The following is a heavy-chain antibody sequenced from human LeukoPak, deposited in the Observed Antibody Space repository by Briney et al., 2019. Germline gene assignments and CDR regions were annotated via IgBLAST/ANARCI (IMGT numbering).Heavy chain of an antibody. CDR3: ARDGWELLLFDY. J-gene: IGHJ4*02. CDR1: GFTFSSYG. CDR2: IWYDGSNK. D-gene: IGHD1-26*01. V-gene: IGHV3-33*01. Sequence: GGSLRLSCAASGFTFSSYGMHWVRQAPGKGLEWVAVIWYDGSNKYYADSVKGRFTISRDNSKSTLYLQMNSLRAEDTAVYYCARDGWELLLFDYWGQGTLVTVSS.